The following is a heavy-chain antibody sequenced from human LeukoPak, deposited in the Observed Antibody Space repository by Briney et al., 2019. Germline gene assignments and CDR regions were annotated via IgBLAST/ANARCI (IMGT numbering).Heavy chain of an antibody. J-gene: IGHJ3*02. D-gene: IGHD2-2*01. CDR2: IYYSGST. CDR3: ASAHSIYCSSTSCYRTHAFDI. CDR1: GGSISSSSYY. V-gene: IGHV4-39*01. Sequence: SQTLSLTCTVSGGSISSSSYYWGWIRQPPGKGLEWIGSIYYSGSTYYNPSLKSRVTISVDTSKNQFSLKLSSVTAADTAVYYCASAHSIYCSSTSCYRTHAFDIWGQGTMVTVSS.